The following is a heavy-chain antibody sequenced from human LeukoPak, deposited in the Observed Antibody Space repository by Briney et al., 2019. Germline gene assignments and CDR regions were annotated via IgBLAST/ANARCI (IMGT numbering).Heavy chain of an antibody. CDR1: GGTFSSYA. CDR3: ARGGGAMVRGVIITYYFDY. CDR2: IIPIFGTA. V-gene: IGHV1-69*05. D-gene: IGHD3-10*01. J-gene: IGHJ4*02. Sequence: GASVKVSCKASGGTFSSYAISWVRQAPGQGLEWMGGIIPIFGTANYAQKFRGRVTVTTDESTSTAYMELSSLRSEDTAVYYCARGGGAMVRGVIITYYFDYWGQGTLVTVSS.